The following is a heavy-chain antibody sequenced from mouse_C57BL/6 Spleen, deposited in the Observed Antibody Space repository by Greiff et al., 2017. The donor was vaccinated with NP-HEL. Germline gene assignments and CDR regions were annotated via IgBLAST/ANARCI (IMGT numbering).Heavy chain of an antibody. CDR1: GYAFSSSW. Sequence: VQLQQSGPELVKPGASVKISCKASGYAFSSSWMNWVKQRPGKGLEWIGRIYPGDGDTNYNGKFKGKATLTADKSSSTAYMQLSSLTSEDSAVYFCARPYYGSSYGGVMDYWGQGTSVTVSS. D-gene: IGHD1-1*01. J-gene: IGHJ4*01. CDR2: IYPGDGDT. V-gene: IGHV1-82*01. CDR3: ARPYYGSSYGGVMDY.